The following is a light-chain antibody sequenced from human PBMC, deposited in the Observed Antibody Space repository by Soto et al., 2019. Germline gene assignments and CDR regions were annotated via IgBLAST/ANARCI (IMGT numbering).Light chain of an antibody. CDR1: QSVRSN. CDR3: QQYNNWTLIT. V-gene: IGKV3-15*01. CDR2: DAS. Sequence: EIVMTQSPATLSVSPGERATLSCRASQSVRSNLAWYQQRPGQAPRLLIYDASTRATGLPARFSGSGSGTEFTLTVSSLQSEDFAVYYCQQYNNWTLITFGQGTRLEIK. J-gene: IGKJ5*01.